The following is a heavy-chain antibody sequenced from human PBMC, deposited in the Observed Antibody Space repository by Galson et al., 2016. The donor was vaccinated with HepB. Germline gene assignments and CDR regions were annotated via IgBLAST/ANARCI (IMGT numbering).Heavy chain of an antibody. V-gene: IGHV4-59*01. J-gene: IGHJ4*02. CDR1: GGSINNYY. D-gene: IGHD3-10*01. CDR3: ARTTYGSGSPVDY. Sequence: ETLSLTCTVSGGSINNYYWHWIRQSSGKGLEWIGYIFYSGGTNYNPSLNSRVTISVDTSKRWFSLRLSSVTAADTAVYYCARTTYGSGSPVDYWGQGTLVTVSS. CDR2: IFYSGGT.